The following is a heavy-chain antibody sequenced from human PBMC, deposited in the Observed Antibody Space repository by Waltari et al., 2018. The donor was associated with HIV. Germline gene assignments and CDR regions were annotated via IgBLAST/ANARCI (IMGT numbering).Heavy chain of an antibody. CDR3: AKDSTSGSYYWLFDY. CDR2: ISGSGGST. V-gene: IGHV3-23*01. CDR1: GFPFSSYA. D-gene: IGHD1-26*01. J-gene: IGHJ4*02. Sequence: EVQLLESGGGLVQPGGSLRLSCAASGFPFSSYAMSWVHHAPGKGLEGVSAISGSGGSTYYADSVKGRFTISRDNSKNTLYLQMNSLRAEDTAVYYCAKDSTSGSYYWLFDYWGQGTLVTVSS.